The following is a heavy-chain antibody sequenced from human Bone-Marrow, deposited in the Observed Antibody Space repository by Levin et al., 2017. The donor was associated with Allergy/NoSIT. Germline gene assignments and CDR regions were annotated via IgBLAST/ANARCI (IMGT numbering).Heavy chain of an antibody. CDR3: ARSVAGEFDY. CDR1: GGSISGYY. V-gene: IGHV4-59*01. CDR2: IFYSGST. Sequence: PSETLSLTCTVSGGSISGYYWSWVRQPPGKGLEWVGHIFYSGSTNYNPSLKSRVTISINTSKNQFSLNLTSVTAADTAFDYCARSVAGEFDYWGQGTLVTVSS. J-gene: IGHJ4*02. D-gene: IGHD3-10*01.